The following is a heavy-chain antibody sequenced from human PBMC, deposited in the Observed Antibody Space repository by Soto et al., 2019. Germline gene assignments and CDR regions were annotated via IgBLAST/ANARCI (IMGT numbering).Heavy chain of an antibody. J-gene: IGHJ5*02. CDR3: ARSKQWLVDP. CDR1: GFTFSSYW. D-gene: IGHD6-19*01. V-gene: IGHV3-74*01. CDR2: INNDGSST. Sequence: EVRLVESGGGLVQPGGSLRLSCAASGFTFSSYWMHWVRQAPGKGLMWVSRINNDGSSTNYADSVEGRFTICRDNAKNTLYLQMNSLRAEDTAVYYCARSKQWLVDPWGQGTLVTVSS.